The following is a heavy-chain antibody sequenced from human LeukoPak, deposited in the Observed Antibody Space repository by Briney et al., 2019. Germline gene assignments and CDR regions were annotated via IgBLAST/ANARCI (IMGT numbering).Heavy chain of an antibody. CDR1: GGSISTSYYY. J-gene: IGHJ4*02. CDR3: ARGTTYYYDSSGYFYFDY. CDR2: IYHSGST. V-gene: IGHV4-30-2*01. Sequence: PSETLSLTCTVSGGSISTSYYYWGWIRQPPGKGLEWIGYIYHSGSTYYNPSLKSRVTISVDRSKNQFSLKLSSVTAADTAVYYCARGTTYYYDSSGYFYFDYWGQGTLVTVSS. D-gene: IGHD3-22*01.